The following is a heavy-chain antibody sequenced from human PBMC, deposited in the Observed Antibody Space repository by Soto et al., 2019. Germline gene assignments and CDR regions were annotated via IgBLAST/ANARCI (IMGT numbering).Heavy chain of an antibody. CDR1: GGSFSGYY. J-gene: IGHJ4*02. Sequence: SETLSLTCAVYGGSFSGYYCSWIRQPPGKGLEWIGEINHSGRTNYNPSLKSRVTISVDTSKNQFSLKLSSVTAADTAVYYCARKNRKFDYWGQGTLVTVCS. CDR3: ARKNRKFDY. V-gene: IGHV4-34*01. CDR2: INHSGRT.